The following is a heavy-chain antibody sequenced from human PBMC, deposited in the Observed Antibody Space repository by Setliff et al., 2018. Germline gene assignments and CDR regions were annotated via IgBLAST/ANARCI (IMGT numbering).Heavy chain of an antibody. D-gene: IGHD1-7*01. CDR2: IDWDDDK. CDR3: ARLTGTDYYYYYMDV. J-gene: IGHJ6*03. CDR1: GFSLSTSGMC. Sequence: SGPTLVNPTQTLALTCTFSGFSLSTSGMCVSWIRQPPGKALEWLARIDWDDDKYYSTSLKTRLTISKDTSKNQVVLTMTNMDPVDTATYYCARLTGTDYYYYYMDVWGKGTTVTVSS. V-gene: IGHV2-70*11.